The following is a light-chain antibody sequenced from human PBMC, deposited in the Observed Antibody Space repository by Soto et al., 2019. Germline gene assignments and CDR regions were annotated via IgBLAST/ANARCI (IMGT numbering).Light chain of an antibody. CDR2: AAS. CDR1: QGIRSW. Sequence: DLQMTQSPSSLSASVGDRVTITCRASQGIRSWLAWYQQKPKKAPKSLIYAASSLQGGAPPRFSGSGCGTDFTLANSSLQPDALLPADCQPDYSYTPTSGPGTKVDIK. CDR3: QPDYSYTPT. V-gene: IGKV1D-16*01. J-gene: IGKJ3*01.